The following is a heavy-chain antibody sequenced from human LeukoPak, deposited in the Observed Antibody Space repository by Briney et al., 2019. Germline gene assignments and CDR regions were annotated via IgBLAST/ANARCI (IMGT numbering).Heavy chain of an antibody. CDR1: GFTFTSYS. V-gene: IGHV3-23*01. D-gene: IGHD6-19*01. CDR3: AKDRGAVSGINYYGMDV. Sequence: GGSLRLSCAASGFTFTSYSMNWVRQAPGKGLEWVSTISGGGGSTYYADSVKGRFTISRDNSKSTLYLQMNSLRAEDTAVYYCAKDRGAVSGINYYGMDVWGQGTTVTVSS. CDR2: ISGGGGST. J-gene: IGHJ6*02.